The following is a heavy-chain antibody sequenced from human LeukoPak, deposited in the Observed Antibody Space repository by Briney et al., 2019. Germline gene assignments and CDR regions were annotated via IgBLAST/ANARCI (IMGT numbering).Heavy chain of an antibody. Sequence: PGGSLRLSCAASGFTFSTYSMNWVRQAPGKGLEWVSSISSNSRHIYYADSMRGRFTISRDNAKNSLYLQMNSLRAEDTAVYYCAELGITMIGGVWGKGTTVTISS. CDR3: AELGITMIGGV. V-gene: IGHV3-21*01. CDR1: GFTFSTYS. J-gene: IGHJ6*04. D-gene: IGHD3-10*02. CDR2: ISSNSRHI.